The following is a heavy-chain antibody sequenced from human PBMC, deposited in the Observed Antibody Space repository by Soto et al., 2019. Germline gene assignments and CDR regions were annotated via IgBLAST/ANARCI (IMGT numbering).Heavy chain of an antibody. CDR3: ARDHTVARDAFDI. Sequence: QVQLQESGPGLVKPSQTQSLTCTVSGGSISGGGYYWGWIRQHPGKGLEWIGHIYYSGSTYYNPTLNRRVTISLDTSKNQFSLKLSSVTAADTAVYYCARDHTVARDAFDIWGQGTMVTVSS. CDR2: IYYSGST. V-gene: IGHV4-31*03. J-gene: IGHJ3*02. D-gene: IGHD4-17*01. CDR1: GGSISGGGYY.